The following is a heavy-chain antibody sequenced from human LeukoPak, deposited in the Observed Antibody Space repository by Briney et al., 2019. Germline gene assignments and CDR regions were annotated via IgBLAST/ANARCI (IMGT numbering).Heavy chain of an antibody. V-gene: IGHV1-2*02. J-gene: IGHJ4*02. Sequence: ASVKVSCKASGYTFTGYHMHWVRQAPGQGLEWMGWINPNSGGTNYAQKFQGRVTMTRDTSISTAYMELSRLRSDDTAVYYCARQPRNYGDYHYFDYWGQGTLVTVSS. CDR1: GYTFTGYH. CDR3: ARQPRNYGDYHYFDY. CDR2: INPNSGGT. D-gene: IGHD4-17*01.